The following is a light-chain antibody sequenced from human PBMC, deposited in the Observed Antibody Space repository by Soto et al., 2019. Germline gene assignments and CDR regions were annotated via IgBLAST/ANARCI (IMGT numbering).Light chain of an antibody. V-gene: IGKV3-15*01. CDR3: QQYNNWPPLT. Sequence: IVLTQSPFTLSLSPGGRATLSCRASQSVSSNLAWYQQKPGQAPRLLIYGASTRATGIPARFSGSGSGTEFTLTISSLQSEDFAVYYCQQYNNWPPLTFGGGTKVDIK. CDR2: GAS. J-gene: IGKJ4*01. CDR1: QSVSSN.